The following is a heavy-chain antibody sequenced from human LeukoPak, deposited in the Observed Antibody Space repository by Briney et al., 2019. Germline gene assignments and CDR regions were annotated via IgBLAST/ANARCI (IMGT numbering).Heavy chain of an antibody. J-gene: IGHJ4*02. CDR3: ARSHSTYYDFWSGYPDY. V-gene: IGHV3-21*04. D-gene: IGHD3-3*01. Sequence: GGSLRLSCAASGFTFSSYSMNWVRQAPGKGLEWVSSISSSSSYIYYADSVKGRFTISRDNAKNSLYLQMNSLRAEDTALYHCARSHSTYYDFWSGYPDYWGQGTLVTVSS. CDR1: GFTFSSYS. CDR2: ISSSSSYI.